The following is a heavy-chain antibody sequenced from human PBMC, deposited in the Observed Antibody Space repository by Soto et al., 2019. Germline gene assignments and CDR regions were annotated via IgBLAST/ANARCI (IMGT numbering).Heavy chain of an antibody. Sequence: GGSLRLSCAASGFTFSSYAMSWLRQAPGKGLEWVSAISGSGGSTYYADSVKGRFTISRDNSKNTLYLQMNSLRAEDTAVYYCAKVLRYFDWLLPHDAFDIWGQGTMVTVSS. D-gene: IGHD3-9*01. CDR1: GFTFSSYA. CDR2: ISGSGGST. V-gene: IGHV3-23*01. CDR3: AKVLRYFDWLLPHDAFDI. J-gene: IGHJ3*02.